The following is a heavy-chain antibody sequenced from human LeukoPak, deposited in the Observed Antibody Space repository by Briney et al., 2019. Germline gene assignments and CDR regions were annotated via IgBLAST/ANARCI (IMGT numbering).Heavy chain of an antibody. J-gene: IGHJ6*02. CDR2: IYHSGST. CDR3: ARGGLHGMDA. D-gene: IGHD5/OR15-5a*01. V-gene: IGHV4-39*07. CDR1: GGSITSGDYY. Sequence: PSETLSLTCTVSGGSITSGDYYWSWVRQPPGKGLECVGEIYHSGSTNYNPSLKSRVTISVDNSKNQVSLKLSSLTAADTAVYYCARGGLHGMDAWGQGTTVTVSS.